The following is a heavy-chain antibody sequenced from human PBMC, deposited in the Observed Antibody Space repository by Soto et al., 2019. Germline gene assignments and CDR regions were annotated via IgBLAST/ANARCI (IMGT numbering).Heavy chain of an antibody. CDR2: IYYSGST. J-gene: IGHJ6*02. CDR3: ARDSGYYYYGMDV. CDR1: GGSFSGYY. Sequence: PSETLSLTCAVYGGSFSGYYWSWIRQPPGKGLEWIGSIYYSGSTYYNLSLKSRVTISVDTSKNQFSLKLSSVTAADTAVYYCARDSGYYYYGMDVWGQGTTVTVSS. D-gene: IGHD3-10*01. V-gene: IGHV4-34*01.